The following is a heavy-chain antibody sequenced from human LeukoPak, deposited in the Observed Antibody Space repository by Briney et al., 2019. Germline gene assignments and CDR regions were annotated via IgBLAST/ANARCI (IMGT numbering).Heavy chain of an antibody. CDR3: AKDLWSGGSCCDAFDI. J-gene: IGHJ3*02. CDR1: GFTFSSYA. V-gene: IGHV3-23*01. Sequence: PGASLRLSCAASGFTFSSYAMSWVRQAPGKGLEWVSGISGSGGSTYYADAVKGRFTISRDKSKNTLYLQMNSLRAEDTAVYYCAKDLWSGGSCCDAFDIWGQGTMVTVSS. D-gene: IGHD2-15*01. CDR2: ISGSGGST.